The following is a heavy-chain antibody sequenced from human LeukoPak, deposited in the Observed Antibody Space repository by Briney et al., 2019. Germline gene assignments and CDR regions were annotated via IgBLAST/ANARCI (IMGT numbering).Heavy chain of an antibody. D-gene: IGHD1-1*01. Sequence: PSDTLSLTCTVSNYSISGSNWWGWIRQPPGKGLEWIAYIYYSGATYYKTLFRSRATVSVDMSENHFALKLTSVTAVDTAVYYCASTGNWDDLGVDFWGQGIPVTVSS. CDR2: IYYSGAT. CDR1: NYSISGSNW. V-gene: IGHV4-28*01. CDR3: ASTGNWDDLGVDF. J-gene: IGHJ4*02.